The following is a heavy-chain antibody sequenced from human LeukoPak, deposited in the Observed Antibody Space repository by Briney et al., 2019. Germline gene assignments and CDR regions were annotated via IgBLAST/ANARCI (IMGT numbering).Heavy chain of an antibody. CDR3: AKDQVGFWSGYAY. CDR2: ISGSGGST. Sequence: GGSLRLSCAASGFTFSSYAMSWVRQAPGKGLEWVSAISGSGGSTYYADSAKGRFTISRDNSKNTLYLQMNSLRAEDTAVYYCAKDQVGFWSGYAYWGQGTLVTVSS. D-gene: IGHD3-3*01. V-gene: IGHV3-23*01. CDR1: GFTFSSYA. J-gene: IGHJ4*02.